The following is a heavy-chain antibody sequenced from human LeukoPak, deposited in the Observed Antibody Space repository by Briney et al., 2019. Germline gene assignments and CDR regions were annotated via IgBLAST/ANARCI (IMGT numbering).Heavy chain of an antibody. V-gene: IGHV3-23*01. D-gene: IGHD6-13*01. CDR2: IIRSGGYT. Sequence: PGGSLRLSCAASGFTFSNSAMSWARQAPGKGRECLTSIIRSGGYTTYAVSVTGPLTISRDTSNNTMYQQINSQRAEDTAVSYCAKGYSSSWYRLFDYWGQGTLVTVSS. J-gene: IGHJ4*02. CDR1: GFTFSNSA. CDR3: AKGYSSSWYRLFDY.